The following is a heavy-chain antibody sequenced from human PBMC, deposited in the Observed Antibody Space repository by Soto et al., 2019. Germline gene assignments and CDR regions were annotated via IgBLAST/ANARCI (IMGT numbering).Heavy chain of an antibody. CDR1: GFTFSSYG. D-gene: IGHD4-17*01. CDR2: ISYDGSNK. V-gene: IGHV3-30*18. Sequence: QVQLVESGGGVVQPGRSLRLSCAASGFTFSSYGMHWVRQAPGKGLEWVAVISYDGSNKYYADSVKGRFTISRDNSKNTLYLQMNSLRAEDTAVYYCAKDRYGWTKGRGTEYCQHWGQGTLVTVSS. J-gene: IGHJ1*01. CDR3: AKDRYGWTKGRGTEYCQH.